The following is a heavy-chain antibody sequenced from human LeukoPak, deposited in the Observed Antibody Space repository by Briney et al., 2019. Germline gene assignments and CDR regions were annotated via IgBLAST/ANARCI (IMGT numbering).Heavy chain of an antibody. CDR3: ARGGGAYCGGDCHRNFDY. Sequence: GGSLRLSCAGSGFPFSSYPISWVRQPPGKGLEWLSAITASGDSTYSADSVKGRFTISGDNSRNTLFLEMSSLRAEDTAVYYCARGGGAYCGGDCHRNFDYWGQGTLVTVSS. D-gene: IGHD2-21*02. J-gene: IGHJ4*02. CDR2: ITASGDST. V-gene: IGHV3-23*01. CDR1: GFPFSSYP.